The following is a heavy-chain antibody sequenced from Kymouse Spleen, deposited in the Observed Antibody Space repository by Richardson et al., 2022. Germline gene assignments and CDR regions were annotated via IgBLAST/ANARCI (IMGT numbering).Heavy chain of an antibody. CDR1: GGSISSYY. V-gene: IGHV4-59*01. CDR3: ARRPGSSSWSWFDP. Sequence: QVQLQESGPGLVKPSETLSLTCTVSGGSISSYYWSWIRQPPGKGLEWIGYIYYSGSTNYNPSLKSRVTISVDTSKNQFSLKLSSVTAADTAVYYCARRPGSSSWSWFDPWGQGTLVTVSS. CDR2: IYYSGST. D-gene: IGHD6-13*01. J-gene: IGHJ5*02.